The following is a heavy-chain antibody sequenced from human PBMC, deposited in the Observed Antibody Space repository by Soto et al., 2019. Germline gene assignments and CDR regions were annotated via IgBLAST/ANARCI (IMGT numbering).Heavy chain of an antibody. Sequence: EVQLVESGGALVQPGGSLRLSCAASGFTVSTNYISWVRQAPGKGLEWVSIIYGGGSSYYADSVKGRFTISKDNFKNTVFLQMKSLRVEDTGTYYCARVSYEDNWFDPWGQGTLVTVSS. CDR1: GFTVSTNY. D-gene: IGHD3-3*01. CDR2: IYGGGSS. CDR3: ARVSYEDNWFDP. J-gene: IGHJ5*02. V-gene: IGHV3-66*01.